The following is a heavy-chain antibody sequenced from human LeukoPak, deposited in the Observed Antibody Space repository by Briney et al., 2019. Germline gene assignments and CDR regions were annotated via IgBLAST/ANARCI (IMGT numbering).Heavy chain of an antibody. D-gene: IGHD6-19*01. V-gene: IGHV4-39*01. CDR3: ARGRRAVAVDY. CDR1: GGSISSSSYY. Sequence: SETLSLTCTVSGGSISSSSYYWGWIRQPPGKGLEWIGSIYYSGSTYYNPSLKSRVTISVDTSKNQFSLKLSSVTAADTAVYYCARGRRAVAVDYWGQGTLVTVSS. CDR2: IYYSGST. J-gene: IGHJ4*02.